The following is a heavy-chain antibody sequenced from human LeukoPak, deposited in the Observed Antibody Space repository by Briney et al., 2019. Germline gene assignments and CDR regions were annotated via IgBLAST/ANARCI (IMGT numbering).Heavy chain of an antibody. CDR1: GWSFSGYY. J-gene: IGHJ4*02. CDR2: INHSRST. Sequence: SETLSLTCAVYGWSFSGYYWSWIRQPPGKGLEWIREINHSRSTNYSASLKSRVTISVDTSKNQFSLKLSSATAADTAVYSCARGRRSTVPFDYWGQGTLVTVSS. CDR3: ARGRRSTVPFDY. D-gene: IGHD4-17*01. V-gene: IGHV4-34*01.